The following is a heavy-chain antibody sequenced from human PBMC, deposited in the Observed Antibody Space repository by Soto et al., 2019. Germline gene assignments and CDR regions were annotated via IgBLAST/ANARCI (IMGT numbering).Heavy chain of an antibody. CDR3: ARGLGGRMDG. CDR1: GTIFSSYT. Sequence: QVQLVQSGAEVKKPGSSVRVSCKASGTIFSSYTISWVRQAPGQGLEWMGRIIPILGETNSAQKFQDRVTLTADKSTNTAYMELNSLRLEDTAVYYCARGLGGRMDGWCQGTTVTVSS. D-gene: IGHD3-16*01. CDR2: IIPILGET. V-gene: IGHV1-69*08. J-gene: IGHJ6*02.